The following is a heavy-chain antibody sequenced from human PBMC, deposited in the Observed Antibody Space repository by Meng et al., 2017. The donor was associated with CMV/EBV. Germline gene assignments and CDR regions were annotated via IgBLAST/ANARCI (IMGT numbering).Heavy chain of an antibody. CDR2: INPNSGGT. D-gene: IGHD3-22*01. J-gene: IGHJ3*02. CDR3: ARAMRGYYYDSSGSDI. V-gene: IGHV1-2*02. Sequence: QVQLVQCGAEVKKPGASVKVSCKASGYTFTGYYMHWVRQAPGQGLEWMGWINPNSGGTNYAQKFQGRVTMTRDSSISTAYMELSRLRSDDTAVYYCARAMRGYYYDSSGSDIWGQGTMVTVSS. CDR1: GYTFTGYY.